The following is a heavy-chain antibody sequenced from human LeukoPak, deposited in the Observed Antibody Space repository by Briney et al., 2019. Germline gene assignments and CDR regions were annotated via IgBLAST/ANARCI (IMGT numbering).Heavy chain of an antibody. CDR1: GTFSSYW. D-gene: IGHD5-18*01. V-gene: IGHV3-74*03. CDR3: ARGAGGYIYG. J-gene: IGHJ4*02. CDR2: INSAGSIT. Sequence: GESLRLSCAASGTFSSYWMHWVRQAPGKGLVWVSRINSAGSITTNADSVKGRFTISRDKAKNTLYLQMNSLRAEDTAVYYCARGAGGYIYGWGQGTLVTVSS.